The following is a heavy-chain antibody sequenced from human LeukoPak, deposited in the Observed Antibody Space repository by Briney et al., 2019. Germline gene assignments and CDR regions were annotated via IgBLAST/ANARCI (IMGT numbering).Heavy chain of an antibody. V-gene: IGHV4-34*01. CDR3: ARHHSRIFSGSGKFFDY. CDR1: GGSFSGYY. Sequence: PSETLSLTCAVYGGSFSGYYWSWIRQPPGKGLEWIGEINHSGSTNYNPSLKSRVTISVDTSKNQFSLKLSSVTAADTAVYYCARHHSRIFSGSGKFFDYWGQGTLVTVSS. J-gene: IGHJ4*02. CDR2: INHSGST. D-gene: IGHD3-10*01.